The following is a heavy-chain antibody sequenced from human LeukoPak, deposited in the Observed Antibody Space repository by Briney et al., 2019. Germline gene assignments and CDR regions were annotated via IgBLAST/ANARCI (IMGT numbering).Heavy chain of an antibody. Sequence: GASVKVSCKASGGTFSSYAISWVRQAPGQGLEWMGGIIPIFGTANYAQKFQGRVTITTDESTSTAYMELSSLRSEDTAAYYCARAYGDYLYYFDYWGQGTLVTVSS. CDR1: GGTFSSYA. D-gene: IGHD4-17*01. J-gene: IGHJ4*02. CDR3: ARAYGDYLYYFDY. V-gene: IGHV1-69*05. CDR2: IIPIFGTA.